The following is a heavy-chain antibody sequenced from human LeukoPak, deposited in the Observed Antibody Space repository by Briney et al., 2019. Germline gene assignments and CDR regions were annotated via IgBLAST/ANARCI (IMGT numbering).Heavy chain of an antibody. V-gene: IGHV4-39*01. J-gene: IGHJ4*02. CDR3: AAMTYNSGWHWNFDY. CDR2: IFYIGST. D-gene: IGHD6-19*01. Sequence: SETLSLTCNFSGASISRSTFFWGRIRQPPGKGLEWIGSIFYIGSTYYNPSLRSRVIVSLDTSKNQFSLKLSSVTATDTAVYYCAAMTYNSGWHWNFDYWGRGTLVTVSS. CDR1: GASISRSTFF.